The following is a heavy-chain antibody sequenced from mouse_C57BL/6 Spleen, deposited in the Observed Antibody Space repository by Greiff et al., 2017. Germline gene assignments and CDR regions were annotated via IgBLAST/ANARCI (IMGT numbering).Heavy chain of an antibody. V-gene: IGHV1-76*01. J-gene: IGHJ4*01. Sequence: VQLQQSGAELVRPGASVKLSCKASGYTFTDYYINWVKQRPGQGLEWIARIYPGSGNTYYNEKFKGKATLTAEKSSSTAYMQLSSLTSEDSAVYFCASGDYLYAMDYWGQGTSVTVSS. CDR3: ASGDYLYAMDY. CDR1: GYTFTDYY. CDR2: IYPGSGNT. D-gene: IGHD2-4*01.